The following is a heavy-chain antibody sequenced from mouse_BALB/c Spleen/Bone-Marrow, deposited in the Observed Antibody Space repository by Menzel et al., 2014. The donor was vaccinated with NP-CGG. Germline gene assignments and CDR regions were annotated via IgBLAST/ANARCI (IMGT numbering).Heavy chain of an antibody. J-gene: IGHJ2*01. CDR2: IDPANGNT. CDR1: GFNIKDTY. V-gene: IGHV14-3*02. Sequence: VQLQQSGAELVKPGASVKLSCTASGFNIKDTYMHWVKQRPEQGLEWIGRIDPANGNTKYDPKFQGKATITADTSSNTAYLQLSSLTSEDPAVYYCASYYYGHYFDYWGQGTTLTVSS. CDR3: ASYYYGHYFDY. D-gene: IGHD1-1*01.